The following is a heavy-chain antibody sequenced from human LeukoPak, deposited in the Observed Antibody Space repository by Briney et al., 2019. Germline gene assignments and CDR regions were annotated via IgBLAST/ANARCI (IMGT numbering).Heavy chain of an antibody. J-gene: IGHJ4*02. CDR2: ISGDGGST. CDR1: GFTFDDYA. V-gene: IGHV3-43*02. D-gene: IGHD5-24*01. Sequence: GGSLRLSCAASGFTFDDYAMQWVRQAPGKGLEWVSLISGDGGSTYYADSVKGRFTISRDNSKNSLYLQMNSLRTEDTALYYCAKVGYNSWGIDYWGQGTLVTVSS. CDR3: AKVGYNSWGIDY.